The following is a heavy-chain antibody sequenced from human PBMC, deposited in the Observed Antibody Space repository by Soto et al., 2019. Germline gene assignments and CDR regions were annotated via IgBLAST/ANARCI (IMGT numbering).Heavy chain of an antibody. J-gene: IGHJ3*02. CDR3: ARDVIGVLRFLEWSHAFDI. CDR1: EFTLINYW. D-gene: IGHD3-3*01. CDR2: IKRDGSEK. V-gene: IGHV3-7*03. Sequence: GGSLRLSCAASEFTLINYWMSWVRQAPGKGLEWVANIKRDGSEKKYADSVKGRFTISRDNAKNSLYLQMNSLRAEDTAVYYCARDVIGVLRFLEWSHAFDIWGQGTMVTVSS.